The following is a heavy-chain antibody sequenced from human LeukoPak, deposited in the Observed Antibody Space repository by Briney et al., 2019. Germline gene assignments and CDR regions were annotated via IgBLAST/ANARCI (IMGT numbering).Heavy chain of an antibody. D-gene: IGHD3-22*01. Sequence: GASVKVSCKASGFTFTSSAVLWVRQARGQRLEWIGWIVVGSDNTDYAQKFQERVTITRDMSTTTAYMELSSLRSEDTAVYYCAADIDYYDGSGYYKNFDYWGQGTLVTVSS. J-gene: IGHJ4*02. CDR1: GFTFTSSA. CDR3: AADIDYYDGSGYYKNFDY. CDR2: IVVGSDNT. V-gene: IGHV1-58*01.